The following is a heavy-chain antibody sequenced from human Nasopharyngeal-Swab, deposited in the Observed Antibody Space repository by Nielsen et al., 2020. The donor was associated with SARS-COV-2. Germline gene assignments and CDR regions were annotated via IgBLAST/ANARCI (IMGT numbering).Heavy chain of an antibody. CDR3: ASSNSAAAGFDY. J-gene: IGHJ4*02. D-gene: IGHD6-13*01. Sequence: VRQAPGKGLEWVANIKQDGSEKYYVDSVKDRFTISRDNAKNSLYLQMNSLRAEDTAVYYCASSNSAAAGFDYWGQGTLVTVSS. V-gene: IGHV3-7*03. CDR2: IKQDGSEK.